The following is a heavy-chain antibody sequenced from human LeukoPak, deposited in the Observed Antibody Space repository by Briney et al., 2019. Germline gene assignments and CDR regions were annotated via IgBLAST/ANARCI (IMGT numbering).Heavy chain of an antibody. CDR3: AKDPSLWYDSSGYHNWFDP. Sequence: GGSLRLSCAASGFTFSSYAMSWVRQAPGKGLKWVSAISGSGGSTYYADSVKGRFTISRDNSKNTLYLQMNSLRAEDTAVYYCAKDPSLWYDSSGYHNWFDPWGQGTLVTVSS. V-gene: IGHV3-23*01. CDR1: GFTFSSYA. D-gene: IGHD3-22*01. CDR2: ISGSGGST. J-gene: IGHJ5*02.